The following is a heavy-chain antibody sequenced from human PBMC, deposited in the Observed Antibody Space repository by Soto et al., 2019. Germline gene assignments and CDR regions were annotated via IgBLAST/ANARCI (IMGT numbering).Heavy chain of an antibody. D-gene: IGHD1-26*01. J-gene: IGHJ6*02. CDR2: ISWNSGSI. Sequence: PGGSLRLSCAASGFTFDNYAMHWVRQAPGKGLEWVSGISWNSGSIGYADSVKGRFTTSRDNAKNSLYLQMNSLRAEDTALYCCVKDIWVSTWEFYGMDVWGQVAKVTVSS. V-gene: IGHV3-9*01. CDR1: GFTFDNYA. CDR3: VKDIWVSTWEFYGMDV.